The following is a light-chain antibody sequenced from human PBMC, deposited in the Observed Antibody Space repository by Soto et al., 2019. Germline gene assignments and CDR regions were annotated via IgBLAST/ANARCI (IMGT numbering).Light chain of an antibody. CDR1: QSVSSSY. CDR3: HQYASSLT. V-gene: IGKV3-20*01. CDR2: GAS. Sequence: EIVLTQSPGTLSLSPGERATLSCRASQSVSSSYLAWYQQKPGQAPRLLIYGASSRATGIPDRFSGSGSGTDFTLTISRLEPEDFAVYYCHQYASSLTFGGGTKVDIK. J-gene: IGKJ4*01.